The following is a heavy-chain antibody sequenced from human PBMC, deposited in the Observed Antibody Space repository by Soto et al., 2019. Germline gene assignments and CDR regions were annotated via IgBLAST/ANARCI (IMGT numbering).Heavy chain of an antibody. D-gene: IGHD3-16*02. CDR3: ARDSGPWSGDHEGGTYLYFYGMDV. CDR2: IWYDGSKT. V-gene: IGHV3-33*01. CDR1: EFTFSTYG. Sequence: QGQLVESGGGVVQPGKSLTLSCVASEFTFSTYGMHWVRQAPGKGLEWVAVIWYDGSKTYYADSVKGRFTISRDSSKNTLYLQMNSLSAEDTARYYCARDSGPWSGDHEGGTYLYFYGMDVWGQGTTVTVSS. J-gene: IGHJ6*02.